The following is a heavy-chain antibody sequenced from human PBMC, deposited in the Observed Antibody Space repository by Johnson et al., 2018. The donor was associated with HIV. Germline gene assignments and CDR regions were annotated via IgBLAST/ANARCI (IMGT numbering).Heavy chain of an antibody. CDR1: GFTFSNAW. CDR3: TTLYYNFWSGYYGESFDI. Sequence: EVQLVESGGGLVKPGGSLRLSCAASGFTFSNAWMSWVRQAPGKGLELVGRMKSRTDGGTTDYAAPVKGRFTISRDDSKNTLYLQMNSLKIEDTAVYYCTTLYYNFWSGYYGESFDIWGQGTMVTVSS. J-gene: IGHJ3*02. V-gene: IGHV3-15*01. CDR2: MKSRTDGGTT. D-gene: IGHD3-3*01.